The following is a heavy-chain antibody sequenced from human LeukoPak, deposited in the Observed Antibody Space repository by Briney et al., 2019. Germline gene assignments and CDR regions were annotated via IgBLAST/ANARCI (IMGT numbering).Heavy chain of an antibody. Sequence: ASETLSLTCTVSGDSITTYYWSWIRQPPGKGLEWIGYIFQSGTTKYNPSLESRVTISGDTSKKQISLKLTSVTAADTAVYFCAREAPTGESAFDIWGQGTMVTVSS. CDR3: AREAPTGESAFDI. V-gene: IGHV4-59*01. J-gene: IGHJ3*02. CDR1: GDSITTYY. D-gene: IGHD1-14*01. CDR2: IFQSGTT.